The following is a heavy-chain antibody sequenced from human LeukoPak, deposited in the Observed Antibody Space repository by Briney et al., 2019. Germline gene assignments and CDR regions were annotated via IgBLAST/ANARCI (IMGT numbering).Heavy chain of an antibody. CDR3: AKALKGVITATLAY. D-gene: IGHD3-10*01. CDR2: ISGSGGST. J-gene: IGHJ4*02. CDR1: GFTFSSYA. V-gene: IGHV3-23*01. Sequence: PGGSLRLSCAASGFTFSSYAMSWVRHAPGKGLEWVSAISGSGGSTYYAGSVKGRFTISRDTSKNTLYLQMNSLRAEDTAVYYCAKALKGVITATLAYWGQGTLVTVSS.